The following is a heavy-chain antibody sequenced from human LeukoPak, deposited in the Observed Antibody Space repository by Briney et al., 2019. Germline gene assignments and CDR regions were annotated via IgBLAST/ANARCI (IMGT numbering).Heavy chain of an antibody. CDR2: ISAYNGNT. J-gene: IGHJ4*02. V-gene: IGHV1-18*01. CDR1: GYTFTSYA. CDR3: ARDLQAYIAVADPIGPHLDY. D-gene: IGHD6-19*01. Sequence: GASVKVSCKASGYTFTSYAMHWVRQAPGQRLEWMGWISAYNGNTNYAQSLQGRVTMTTDTSTSTVYMELRSLRSDDTAVYYCARDLQAYIAVADPIGPHLDYWGQGTLVTVSS.